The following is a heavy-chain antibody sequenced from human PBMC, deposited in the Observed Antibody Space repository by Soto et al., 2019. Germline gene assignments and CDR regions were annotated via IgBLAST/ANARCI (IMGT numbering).Heavy chain of an antibody. CDR1: GFTFSSYA. Sequence: PGGSLRLSCAASGFTFSSYAMSWVRQAPGKGLEWVSAISGSGGSTYYADSVKGRFTISRDNSKNTLYLQMNSLRAEDTAVYYCVHSHYYDSSGYLFQGPFDAFDIWGQGTMVTVSS. CDR2: ISGSGGST. J-gene: IGHJ3*02. D-gene: IGHD3-22*01. CDR3: VHSHYYDSSGYLFQGPFDAFDI. V-gene: IGHV3-23*01.